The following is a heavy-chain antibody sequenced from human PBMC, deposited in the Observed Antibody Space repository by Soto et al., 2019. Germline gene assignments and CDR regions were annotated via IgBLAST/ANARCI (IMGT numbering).Heavy chain of an antibody. CDR3: ARGRYCLTGRCFPNWFDS. CDR2: IYKSATT. Sequence: SETLSLTCSVSGDSISTVDYFWAWIRQPPGQALEYIGYIYKSATTYYNPSFEGRVAISLDTSKSHFSLNVTSVTAADTAVYFCARGRYCLTGRCFPNWFDSWGQGTLVTVSS. V-gene: IGHV4-30-4*01. J-gene: IGHJ5*01. D-gene: IGHD2-15*01. CDR1: GDSISTVDYF.